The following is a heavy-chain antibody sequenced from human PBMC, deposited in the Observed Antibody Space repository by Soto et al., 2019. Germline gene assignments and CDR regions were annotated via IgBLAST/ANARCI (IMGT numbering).Heavy chain of an antibody. CDR2: IRSDRDIT. CDR1: GFTFSEYS. Sequence: PGGSLRLSCSATGFTFSEYSMHWVRQAPGKGLQYASTIRSDRDITYYADSVKGRFTISRDNSKNTLYLQMNSLRPEDTAVYYCVKVSTFYDILTGYYSTNFFGPWGQGTLVTVSS. CDR3: VKVSTFYDILTGYYSTNFFGP. J-gene: IGHJ5*02. D-gene: IGHD3-9*01. V-gene: IGHV3-64D*06.